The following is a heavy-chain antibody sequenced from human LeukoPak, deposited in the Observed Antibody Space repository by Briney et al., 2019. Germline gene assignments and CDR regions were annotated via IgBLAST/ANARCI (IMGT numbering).Heavy chain of an antibody. CDR2: ISYDGGKK. D-gene: IGHD4-11*01. J-gene: IGHJ4*02. CDR3: ATSTVTTPFDY. Sequence: GSLRLSCAASGFTFSSYAMHWVRQAPGKGLEWVAVISYDGGKKYYADSVKGRFTISRDNSKNTLYLQMNSLRAEDTAVYYCATSTVTTPFDYWGQGTLVTVSS. CDR1: GFTFSSYA. V-gene: IGHV3-30-3*01.